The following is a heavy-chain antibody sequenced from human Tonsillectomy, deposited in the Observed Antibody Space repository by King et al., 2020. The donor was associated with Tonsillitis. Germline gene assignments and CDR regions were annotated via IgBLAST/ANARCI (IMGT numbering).Heavy chain of an antibody. D-gene: IGHD1-1*01. CDR1: GYSFTGYY. CDR3: ARNGANWSETKHALDF. Sequence: QLVQSGAEVKKPVASVKVSCKASGYSFTGYYIHWVRQAPGQGLEWMGWINPNSGDTNSAQKFQGRVTMTRDTSITTAYMELSSLRSDDTAVYYCARNGANWSETKHALDFWGQGTLVTVSS. CDR2: INPNSGDT. V-gene: IGHV1-2*02. J-gene: IGHJ4*02.